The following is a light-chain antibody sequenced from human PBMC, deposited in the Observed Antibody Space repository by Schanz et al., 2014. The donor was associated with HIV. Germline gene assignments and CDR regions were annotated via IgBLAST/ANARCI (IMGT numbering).Light chain of an antibody. CDR2: EVT. CDR1: SSDVGKYNY. V-gene: IGLV2-8*01. CDR3: QSFDSSLNGVV. Sequence: QSALTQPPSASGSPGQSVTISCTGTSSDVGKYNYVSWYKQHPGKAPQLIIYEVTKRPSGVPDRFSGSKSGNTASLTISGLQAEDEADYFCQSFDSSLNGVVFGGGTKVTVL. J-gene: IGLJ3*02.